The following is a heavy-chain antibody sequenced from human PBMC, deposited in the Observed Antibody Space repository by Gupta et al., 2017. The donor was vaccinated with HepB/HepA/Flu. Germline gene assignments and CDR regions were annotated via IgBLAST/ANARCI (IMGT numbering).Heavy chain of an antibody. J-gene: IGHJ6*02. D-gene: IGHD2-15*01. CDR1: GFTFSSYG. Sequence: QVQLVESGGGVVQPGRSLRLSCAASGFTFSSYGMHWVRQAPGKGLEWVAVIWYDGSNKYYADSVKGRFTISRDNSKNTLYLQMNSLRAEDTAVYYCAGIRDIELADYYYYGMDVWGQGTTVTVSS. CDR2: IWYDGSNK. V-gene: IGHV3-33*01. CDR3: AGIRDIELADYYYYGMDV.